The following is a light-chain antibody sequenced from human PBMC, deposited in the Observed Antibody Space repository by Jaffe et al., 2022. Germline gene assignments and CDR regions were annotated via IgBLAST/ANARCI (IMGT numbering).Light chain of an antibody. J-gene: IGKJ4*01. CDR2: MAS. Sequence: DIQMTQSPSTLSASVGDRVTITCRASQSISIWLAWYQQKPGKAPKLLMYMASGLESGVPSRFSGSGSGTEFTLTISSLQPDDFATYYCQQYNSYPTFGGGTKVEIK. V-gene: IGKV1-5*03. CDR1: QSISIW. CDR3: QQYNSYPT.